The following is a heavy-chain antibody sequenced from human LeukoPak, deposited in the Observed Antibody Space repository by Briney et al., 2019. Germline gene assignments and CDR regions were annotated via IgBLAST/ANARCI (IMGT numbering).Heavy chain of an antibody. CDR1: GFTFSSYE. J-gene: IGHJ5*02. Sequence: GGSLRLSCAASGFTFSSYEMNWVRQAPGKGLEWVSYISSSGSTIYYADSVKGRFTISRDNSKNSLYLQLNSMRPEDTAVYYCARVPYYGSGSYFNWFDPWGQGTLVTVSS. D-gene: IGHD3-10*01. V-gene: IGHV3-48*03. CDR2: ISSSGSTI. CDR3: ARVPYYGSGSYFNWFDP.